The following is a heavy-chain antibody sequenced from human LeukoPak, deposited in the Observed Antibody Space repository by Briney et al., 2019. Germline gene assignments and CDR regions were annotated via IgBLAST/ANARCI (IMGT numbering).Heavy chain of an antibody. Sequence: ASVKVSCKASGYTFTSYDINWVRQATGQGLEWMGWMNPNSGNTGYAQKFRGRVTMTRNTSISTADMELSSLRSDDTAVHYCARGDFWNWFDPWGQGTLVTVSS. CDR1: GYTFTSYD. V-gene: IGHV1-8*01. J-gene: IGHJ5*02. CDR2: MNPNSGNT. CDR3: ARGDFWNWFDP. D-gene: IGHD3-3*01.